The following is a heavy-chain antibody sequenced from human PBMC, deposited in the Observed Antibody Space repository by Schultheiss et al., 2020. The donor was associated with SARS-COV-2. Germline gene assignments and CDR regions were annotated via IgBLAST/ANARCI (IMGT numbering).Heavy chain of an antibody. D-gene: IGHD4-17*01. CDR1: GGSISSGYY. CDR3: ARETSRGYGDYIDY. CDR2: IYHSGST. J-gene: IGHJ4*02. Sequence: SETLSLTCTVSGGSISSGYYWGWIRQPPGKGLEWIGSIYHSGSTYYNPSLKSRVTISVDTSKNQFSLKLSSVTAADTAVYYCARETSRGYGDYIDYWGQGTLVTVSS. V-gene: IGHV4-38-2*02.